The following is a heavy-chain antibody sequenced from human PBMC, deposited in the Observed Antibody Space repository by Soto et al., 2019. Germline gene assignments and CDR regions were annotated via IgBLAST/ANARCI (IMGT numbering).Heavy chain of an antibody. J-gene: IGHJ4*02. CDR3: ARRGSAHFDY. CDR2: IYYSGST. V-gene: IGHV4-39*01. Sequence: SETLSRTCTVSVGSISSTSYYWGWVRQPPGKGLEWIANIYYSGSTYYNPSLQSRVTISVDTSRNQFSLKLTSVTAADTAVYYCARRGSAHFDYWGQGALVTVSS. D-gene: IGHD3-16*01. CDR1: VGSISSTSYY.